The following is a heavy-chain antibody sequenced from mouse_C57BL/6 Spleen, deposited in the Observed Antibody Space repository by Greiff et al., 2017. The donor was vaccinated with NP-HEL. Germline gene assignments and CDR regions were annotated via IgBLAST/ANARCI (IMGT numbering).Heavy chain of an antibody. Sequence: VQLQQPGAELVRPGSSVKLSCKASGYTFTSYWMHWVKQRPIQGLEWIGNIDPSDSETHYNQKFKDKATLTVDKSSSTAYMQLSSLTSEDSAVYYCARERGYYGYDGSFAYWGQGTLVTVSA. J-gene: IGHJ3*01. CDR1: GYTFTSYW. V-gene: IGHV1-52*01. CDR3: ARERGYYGYDGSFAY. CDR2: IDPSDSET. D-gene: IGHD2-2*01.